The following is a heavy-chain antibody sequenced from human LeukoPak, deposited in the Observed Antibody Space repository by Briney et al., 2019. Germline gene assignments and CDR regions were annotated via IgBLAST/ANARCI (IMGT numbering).Heavy chain of an antibody. CDR1: GGSINNGGYY. CDR2: IYYSGSS. Sequence: PSETLSLTCTASGGSINNGGYYWSWIRQHPGKGLEWIGYIYYSGSSYYNPSLRSRVTTSVDTSKNHFSLKLSSVTAADTAVYYCARNRDGYNSFDYWGQGTLVTVSS. CDR3: ARNRDGYNSFDY. J-gene: IGHJ4*02. V-gene: IGHV4-31*03. D-gene: IGHD5-24*01.